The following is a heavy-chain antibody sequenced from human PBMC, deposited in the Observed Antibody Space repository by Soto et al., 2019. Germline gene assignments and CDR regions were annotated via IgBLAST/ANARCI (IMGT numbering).Heavy chain of an antibody. CDR3: ARVEGYCSGGSCYHYYYYMDV. D-gene: IGHD2-15*01. J-gene: IGHJ6*03. V-gene: IGHV1-8*01. Sequence: ASVKVSCKASGYTFTSYDINWVRQATGQGLEWMGWMNPNSGNTGYAQKFQGRVTMTRNTSISTAYMELSSLRSEDTAVYYCARVEGYCSGGSCYHYYYYMDVWGKGTTVTVSS. CDR1: GYTFTSYD. CDR2: MNPNSGNT.